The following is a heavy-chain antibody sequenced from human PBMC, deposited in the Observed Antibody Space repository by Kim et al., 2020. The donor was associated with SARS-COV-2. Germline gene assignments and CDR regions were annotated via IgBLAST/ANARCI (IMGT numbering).Heavy chain of an antibody. Sequence: YYADSVQGRFTISRDNAKKTLYPQMNSLRADDTAMYYCAKVIDYGQAFDIWGQGTMVTVSS. CDR3: AKVIDYGQAFDI. D-gene: IGHD4-17*01. J-gene: IGHJ3*02. V-gene: IGHV3-30*02.